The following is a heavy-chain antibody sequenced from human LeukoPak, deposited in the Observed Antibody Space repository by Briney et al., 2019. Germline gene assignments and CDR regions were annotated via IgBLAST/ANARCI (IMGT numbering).Heavy chain of an antibody. CDR1: GDSISGSDYY. J-gene: IGHJ5*02. D-gene: IGHD1-1*01. Sequence: SETLSLTCNVSGDSISGSDYYWGWMRQPPGKGLEWIANIWYSGSAYYNPSLQSRVTITVDTSKDQFSLNVKSVTAGDSAVYYCLRHAGGIILTWGQGTRVAVSS. CDR3: LRHAGGIILT. CDR2: IWYSGSA. V-gene: IGHV4-39*01.